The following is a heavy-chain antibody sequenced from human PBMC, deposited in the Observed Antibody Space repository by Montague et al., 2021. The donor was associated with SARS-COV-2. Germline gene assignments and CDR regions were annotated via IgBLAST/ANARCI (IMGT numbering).Heavy chain of an antibody. Sequence: SETLSLTCTVSGASISSYYWSWIRQPAGKGLEWIASIYYSGSTYYNPSLKSRVTTSVDTSKNQFSLKLSSVTAADTAVYYCARQPLTTMILVVITQPRRDFDLWGRGTLVTVSS. V-gene: IGHV4-59*05. CDR2: IYYSGST. J-gene: IGHJ2*01. D-gene: IGHD3-22*01. CDR1: GASISSYY. CDR3: ARQPLTTMILVVITQPRRDFDL.